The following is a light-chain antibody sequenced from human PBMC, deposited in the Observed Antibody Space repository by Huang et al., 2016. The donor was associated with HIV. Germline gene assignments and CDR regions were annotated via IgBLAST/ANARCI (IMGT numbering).Light chain of an antibody. Sequence: EIVMTQSPATLSVSPGQRVTLSCRAIRSVSTNLAWYQQRHGQAPRLLIYGSSTRAPGSPARFSGSGSGTDFSLTISSLQSEDFALYYCHQYNNWLLSFGGGTRV. V-gene: IGKV3-15*01. CDR1: RSVSTN. CDR2: GSS. J-gene: IGKJ4*01. CDR3: HQYNNWLLS.